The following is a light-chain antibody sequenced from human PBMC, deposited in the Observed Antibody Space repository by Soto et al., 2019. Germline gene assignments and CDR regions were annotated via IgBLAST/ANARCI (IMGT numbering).Light chain of an antibody. CDR1: QNIRTF. CDR3: QQHSHWPPWT. V-gene: IGKV3-11*01. CDR2: GAS. J-gene: IGKJ1*01. Sequence: VLTQSPATLSLSPGERATLSCRASQNIRTFLDWYQQKPGQAPRLLIYGASNRATGIPARFSGSGSGTDFTRTISILESEDFAVYYCQQHSHWPPWTFGQGTRVEI.